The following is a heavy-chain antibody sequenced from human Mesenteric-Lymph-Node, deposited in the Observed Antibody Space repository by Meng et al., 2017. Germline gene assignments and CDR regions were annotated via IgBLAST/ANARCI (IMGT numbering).Heavy chain of an antibody. V-gene: IGHV3-23*01. CDR1: GFTFENYA. CDR3: ARSITTLSY. D-gene: IGHD3-22*01. J-gene: IGHJ4*02. CDR2: ITGSGADT. Sequence: GGSLRLSCAASGFTFENYAMSWVRLAPGKRLEWASVITGSGADTYYADSVKGRFTISRDNSKSTLYLQMNSLRAEDTAVYYCARSITTLSYWGQGTLVTVSS.